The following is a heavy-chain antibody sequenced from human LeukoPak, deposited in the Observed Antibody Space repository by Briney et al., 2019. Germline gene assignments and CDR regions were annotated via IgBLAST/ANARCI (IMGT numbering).Heavy chain of an antibody. CDR1: GGSIGSYY. V-gene: IGHV4-59*01. J-gene: IGHJ4*02. Sequence: SETLSLTCTVSGGSIGSYYWSWIRQPPGKGLEWIRYIYYSGSTKYNPSFKSRVTISEDTSKNQFSLKMRSVTVADTAVYYCARGEVATINFDYWGQGTLVTVSS. CDR2: IYYSGST. D-gene: IGHD5-24*01. CDR3: ARGEVATINFDY.